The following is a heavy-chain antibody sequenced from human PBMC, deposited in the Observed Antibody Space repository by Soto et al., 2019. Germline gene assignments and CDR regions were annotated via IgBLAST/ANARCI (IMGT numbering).Heavy chain of an antibody. V-gene: IGHV3-33*01. CDR2: IWYDGSNK. Sequence: QVQLVESGGGVVQPGRSLRLSCAASGFTFSSYGMHWVRQAPGKGLEWVAVIWYDGSNKYYADSVKGRFTISRDNSKNTLYLPMNSLRAEDTAVYSCARDRRSGFDYWGQRTKVTVSS. D-gene: IGHD3-3*01. CDR1: GFTFSSYG. CDR3: ARDRRSGFDY. J-gene: IGHJ4*02.